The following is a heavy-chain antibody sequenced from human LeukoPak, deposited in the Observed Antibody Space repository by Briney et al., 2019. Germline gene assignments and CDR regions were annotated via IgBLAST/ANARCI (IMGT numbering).Heavy chain of an antibody. J-gene: IGHJ4*02. CDR1: GGSVSSGSYY. CDR2: IYYSGST. CDR3: ARVMAVRGVTFDY. D-gene: IGHD3-10*01. V-gene: IGHV4-61*01. Sequence: SETLSLTCTVSGGSVSSGSYYWSWIRQPPGKGLEWIGYIYYSGSTNYNPSLKGRVTISVDTSKNQFSLKLSSVTAADTAVYYCARVMAVRGVTFDYWGQGTLVTVSS.